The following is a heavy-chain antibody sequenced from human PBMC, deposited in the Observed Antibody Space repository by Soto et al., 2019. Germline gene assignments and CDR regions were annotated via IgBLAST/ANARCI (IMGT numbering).Heavy chain of an antibody. CDR2: ISGSGGST. CDR3: AKDSFGGTAVVAATVGFGS. J-gene: IGHJ4*02. Sequence: GGSLRLSCAASGFSFSNYAMSWVRRAPGKGLEWVSGISGSGGSTYYADSVKGRFTISRDNSKNTLYLQMNSLRAEDTAVYYCAKDSFGGTAVVAATVGFGSWGQGTLVTVSS. D-gene: IGHD2-15*01. CDR1: GFSFSNYA. V-gene: IGHV3-23*01.